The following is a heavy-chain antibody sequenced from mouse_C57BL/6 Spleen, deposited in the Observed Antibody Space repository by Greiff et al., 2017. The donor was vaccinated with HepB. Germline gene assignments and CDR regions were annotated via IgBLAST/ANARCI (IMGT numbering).Heavy chain of an antibody. Sequence: VQLQQSGAELVRPGSSVKLSCKASGYTFTSYWMHWVKQRPIQGLEWIGNIDPSDSETHYNQKFKDKATLTVDKSSSTAYMQLSSLTSEDSAVYYCARGGLLRYYFDVWGTGTTVTVSS. D-gene: IGHD1-1*01. CDR3: ARGGLLRYYFDV. CDR1: GYTFTSYW. V-gene: IGHV1-52*01. J-gene: IGHJ1*03. CDR2: IDPSDSET.